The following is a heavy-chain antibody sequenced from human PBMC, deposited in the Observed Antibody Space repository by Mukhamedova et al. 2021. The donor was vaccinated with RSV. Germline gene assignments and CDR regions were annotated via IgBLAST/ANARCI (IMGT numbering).Heavy chain of an antibody. CDR2: TYYRSKWYN. Sequence: IRQSPSRGLEWLGRTYYRSKWYNDYAVSVKSRITINADTSKNQVSLHLNSVTPEDTAVYYCARGEEGELFPFFFDYWSQGTLVTV. V-gene: IGHV6-1*01. J-gene: IGHJ4*02. D-gene: IGHD3-3*02. CDR3: ARGEEGELFPFFFDY.